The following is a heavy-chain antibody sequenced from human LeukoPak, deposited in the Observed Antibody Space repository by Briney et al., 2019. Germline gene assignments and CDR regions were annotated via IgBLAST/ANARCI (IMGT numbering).Heavy chain of an antibody. CDR3: ARSNGGITIRNCFDP. CDR1: GYTFTGYY. CDR2: INPNSGGT. D-gene: IGHD3-3*01. J-gene: IGHJ5*02. V-gene: IGHV1-2*02. Sequence: ASVKVSCKASGYTFTGYYMHWVRQAPGQGLEWMGWINPNSGGTNYAQKFQGRVTMTRDTSISTAYMELSRLRSDDTAVCYCARSNGGITIRNCFDPGGQGTRVSVSS.